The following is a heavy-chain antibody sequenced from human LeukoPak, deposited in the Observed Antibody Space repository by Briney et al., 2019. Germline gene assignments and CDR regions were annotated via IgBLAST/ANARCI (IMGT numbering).Heavy chain of an antibody. D-gene: IGHD6-13*01. V-gene: IGHV4-59*01. Sequence: SETLSLTCTVSGGSISSYYWSWIRQPPGKGLEWIGYIYYSGSTSYNPSLKSRVTISVDTSKNQFSLKLSSVTAADTAVYYCASSSSSWYYYFDYWGQGTLVTVSS. J-gene: IGHJ4*02. CDR3: ASSSSSWYYYFDY. CDR1: GGSISSYY. CDR2: IYYSGST.